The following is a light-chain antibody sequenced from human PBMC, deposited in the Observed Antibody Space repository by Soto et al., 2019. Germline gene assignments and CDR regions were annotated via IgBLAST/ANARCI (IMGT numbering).Light chain of an antibody. J-gene: IGKJ4*01. Sequence: AIQITHAPSSLAASVVARVNITCRASQGIGNDLGWYQQKPGKATKLLIYAASNLPSGVPSRFSGSGSGTDFTLTISGLQPDDFATYYCLKDSNYPLNCGGGNTGAIK. CDR1: QGIGND. CDR2: AAS. CDR3: LKDSNYPLN. V-gene: IGKV1-6*01.